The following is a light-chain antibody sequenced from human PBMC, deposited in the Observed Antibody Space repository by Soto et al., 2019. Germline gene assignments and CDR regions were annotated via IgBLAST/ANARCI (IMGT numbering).Light chain of an antibody. CDR3: QQYNNWPRT. CDR1: QSVSSN. V-gene: IGKV3-15*01. Sequence: LVRPQSPATLSVSPGERAALSCRASQSVSSNLAWHQQKPGQAPRLLIYGASTRATGIPARFSGSGSGTEFTLTISSLQSEDFAVYYCQQYNNWPRTFGQGTKVDIK. J-gene: IGKJ1*01. CDR2: GAS.